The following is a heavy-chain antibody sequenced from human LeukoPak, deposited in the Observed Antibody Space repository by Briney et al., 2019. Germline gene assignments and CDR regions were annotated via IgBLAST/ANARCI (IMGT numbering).Heavy chain of an antibody. Sequence: PGGSLRLSCAASGFTFSDHLMDWVRQAPGKGLEWIGRIRKKSKSYTTEYAASVKGRFTISRDDSKSSLYLQMNSLKTEDTAVYYCSRDGSSSDWSAFDIWGQGTVVTVSS. D-gene: IGHD6-19*01. J-gene: IGHJ3*02. CDR2: IRKKSKSYTT. CDR1: GFTFSDHL. V-gene: IGHV3-72*01. CDR3: SRDGSSSDWSAFDI.